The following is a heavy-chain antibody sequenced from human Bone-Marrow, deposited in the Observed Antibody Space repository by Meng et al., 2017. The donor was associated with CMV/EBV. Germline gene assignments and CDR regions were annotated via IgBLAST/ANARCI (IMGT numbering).Heavy chain of an antibody. Sequence: SETLSLTCTVSGGSISSSSYYWGWIRQPPGKGLEWIGSIYYSGSTYYNPSLKSRVTISVDTSKNQFPLKLSSVTAADTAVYYCARLIVVVPARVLFDPWGQGTLVTFSS. D-gene: IGHD2-2*01. CDR3: ARLIVVVPARVLFDP. V-gene: IGHV4-39*01. CDR2: IYYSGST. CDR1: GGSISSSSYY. J-gene: IGHJ5*02.